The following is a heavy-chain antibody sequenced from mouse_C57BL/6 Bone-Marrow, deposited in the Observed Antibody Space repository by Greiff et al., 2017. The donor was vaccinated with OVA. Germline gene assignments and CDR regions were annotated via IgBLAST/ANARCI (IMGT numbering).Heavy chain of an antibody. CDR3: ARPHYGFYFDY. V-gene: IGHV5-6*01. J-gene: IGHJ2*01. Sequence: EVHLVESGGDLVKPGGSLKLSCAASGFTFSSYGMSWVRQTPDKRLEWVATISSGGSYTYYPDSVKGRFTISRDNAKNTLYLQMSSLKSEDTAMYYCARPHYGFYFDYWGQGTTLTVSS. CDR2: ISSGGSYT. CDR1: GFTFSSYG. D-gene: IGHD2-2*01.